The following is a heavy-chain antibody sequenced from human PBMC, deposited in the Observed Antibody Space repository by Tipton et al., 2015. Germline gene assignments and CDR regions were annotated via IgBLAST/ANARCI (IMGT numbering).Heavy chain of an antibody. Sequence: TLSLTCSVSGGSISTYYWSWIRQSPGKGLEWIGYIDGSGSTSYNPALKSRLTMSVDTSKKGFSLMLSSVTAADTAVYYCARAGMAHFDYWGQGTLVTVSS. J-gene: IGHJ4*02. CDR2: IDGSGST. D-gene: IGHD5-24*01. CDR3: ARAGMAHFDY. CDR1: GGSISTYY. V-gene: IGHV4-59*01.